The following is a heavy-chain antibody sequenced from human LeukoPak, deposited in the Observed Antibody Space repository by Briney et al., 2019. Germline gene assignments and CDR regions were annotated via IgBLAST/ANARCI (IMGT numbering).Heavy chain of an antibody. CDR1: GFTFDDYA. CDR3: AKDDGGLVAGGNFDY. V-gene: IGHV3-9*01. Sequence: GGSLRLSCAASGFTFDDYAMHWVRQAPGKGLEWVSGISWNSGSIGYADSVKGRFTISRDNAKNSLYLQMNSLRAEDTALYYCAKDDGGLVAGGNFDYWGQGTLVTVSS. J-gene: IGHJ4*02. CDR2: ISWNSGSI. D-gene: IGHD6-19*01.